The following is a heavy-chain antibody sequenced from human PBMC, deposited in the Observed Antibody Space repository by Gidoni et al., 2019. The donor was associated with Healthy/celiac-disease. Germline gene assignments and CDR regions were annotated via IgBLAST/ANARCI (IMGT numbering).Heavy chain of an antibody. Sequence: QVQLQESGPGLVKPSETLSLTCTVSGGSISSYYWSWIRQPPGKGLEWIGYIYYSGSTNYNPSLKSRVTISVDTSKNQFSLKLSSVTAADTAVYYCARGSYDTAMVYYYYYYMDVWGKGTTVTVSS. CDR1: GGSISSYY. V-gene: IGHV4-59*01. CDR2: IYYSGST. D-gene: IGHD5-18*01. CDR3: ARGSYDTAMVYYYYYYMDV. J-gene: IGHJ6*03.